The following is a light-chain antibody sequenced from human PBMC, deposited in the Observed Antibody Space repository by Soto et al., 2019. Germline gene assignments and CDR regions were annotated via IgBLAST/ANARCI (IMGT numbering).Light chain of an antibody. CDR2: DVS. CDR3: SSFTCSNYV. V-gene: IGLV2-14*03. CDR1: ISDVGGYNF. J-gene: IGLJ1*01. Sequence: QSALTQPASVSGSPGQSITISCTGTISDVGGYNFVSWYQQYPGKAPKLMICDVSNRPSGVSNRFSGSKSRNTASLTISGLQAEEEPDYYCSSFTCSNYVFGTGTKVTVL.